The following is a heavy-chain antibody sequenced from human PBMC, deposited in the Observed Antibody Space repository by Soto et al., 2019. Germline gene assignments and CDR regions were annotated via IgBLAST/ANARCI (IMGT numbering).Heavy chain of an antibody. Sequence: SETLSLTCSVSGGSISRGGYYWSWIRQHPGRGLEWIGYIYYSGNTYYNPSLKSRVTISVDTSKNQFSLKLSAVTAADTAVYYCASGRVGATTDYFDYWGQGTLVTVSS. D-gene: IGHD1-26*01. V-gene: IGHV4-31*03. CDR2: IYYSGNT. CDR3: ASGRVGATTDYFDY. CDR1: GGSISRGGYY. J-gene: IGHJ4*02.